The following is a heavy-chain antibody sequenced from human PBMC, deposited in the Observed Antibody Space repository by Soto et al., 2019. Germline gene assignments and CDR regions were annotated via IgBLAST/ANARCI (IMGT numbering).Heavy chain of an antibody. V-gene: IGHV5-51*01. D-gene: IGHD7-27*01. Sequence: GESLKISCKGSGYSFTSYWIGWVRQMPGKGLEWMGIIYPGDSDTRYSPSFQGQVTISADKSISTAYLQWSSLKASDSAMYYCASSLTGDHDAFDIWGQGTMVTVSS. CDR2: IYPGDSDT. CDR1: GYSFTSYW. J-gene: IGHJ3*02. CDR3: ASSLTGDHDAFDI.